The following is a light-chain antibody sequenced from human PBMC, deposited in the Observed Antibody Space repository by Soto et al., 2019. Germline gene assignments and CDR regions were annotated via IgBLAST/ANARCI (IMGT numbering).Light chain of an antibody. CDR2: KAS. V-gene: IGKV1-5*03. CDR3: QQYNSYWT. Sequence: DIQMTQSPSTLSASVGGRVTITCRASQSISSWLAWYQQKPGKAPKLVIYKASSLESGVPSRFSGSGSGTEFTLTISSLQPDDFATYYCQQYNSYWTFGQGTKVDIK. J-gene: IGKJ1*01. CDR1: QSISSW.